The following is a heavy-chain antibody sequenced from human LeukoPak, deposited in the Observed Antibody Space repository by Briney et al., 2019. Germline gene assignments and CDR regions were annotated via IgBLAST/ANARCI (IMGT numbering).Heavy chain of an antibody. CDR1: GFTFSNAW. D-gene: IGHD3-9*01. Sequence: PGGSLRLSCAASGFTFSNAWMNWVRQAPGKGLEWVGRIKSKTDGGTTDYAAPVKGRFTISRDDSKDTLYLQMNSLKTEDTAVYYCTTDRYDILTGQYWGQGTLVTVSS. CDR3: TTDRYDILTGQY. J-gene: IGHJ4*02. V-gene: IGHV3-15*07. CDR2: IKSKTDGGTT.